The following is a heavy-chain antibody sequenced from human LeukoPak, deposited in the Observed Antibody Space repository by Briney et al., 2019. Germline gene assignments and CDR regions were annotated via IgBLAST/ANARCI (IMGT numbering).Heavy chain of an antibody. CDR2: IYPGDSDT. CDR3: ARGGPNYALDY. Sequence: GESLKISCKGSGYSFTNYWIGWVRQLPGKGLEWMGIIYPGDSDTRYSPSFQGQVTISTDKSISTAYLQWSSLKASDTTMYFCARGGPNYALDYWGQGTLVTVSS. J-gene: IGHJ4*02. V-gene: IGHV5-51*01. D-gene: IGHD2-2*01. CDR1: GYSFTNYW.